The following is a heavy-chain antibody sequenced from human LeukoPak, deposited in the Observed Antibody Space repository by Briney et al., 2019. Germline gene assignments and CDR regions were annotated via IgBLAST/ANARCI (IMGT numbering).Heavy chain of an antibody. CDR1: GFTFSSYE. Sequence: GGSLRLSCAASGFTFSSYEMNWVRQTPGKGLEWVSYISSSGSTIYYADSVKGRFTISRDNAKNSLYLQMNSLRAEDTAVYYCARGYSYVDYWGQGTLVTVSS. V-gene: IGHV3-48*03. CDR3: ARGYSYVDY. J-gene: IGHJ4*02. D-gene: IGHD5-18*01. CDR2: ISSSGSTI.